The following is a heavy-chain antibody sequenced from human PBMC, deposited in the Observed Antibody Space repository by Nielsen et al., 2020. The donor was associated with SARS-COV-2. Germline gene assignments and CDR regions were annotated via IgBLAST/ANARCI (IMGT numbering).Heavy chain of an antibody. V-gene: IGHV3-23*01. J-gene: IGHJ6*02. CDR2: ISGSGGST. D-gene: IGHD2-2*01. CDR3: AKARSTSPYYYYYYGMDV. Sequence: GESLKISCAASGFTFSSYAMSWVRQAPGKGLEWVSAISGSGGSTYYADSVKGRFTISRDNSKNTLYLQMNSLRAEDTAVYYCAKARSTSPYYYYYYGMDVWGQGTTVTVSS. CDR1: GFTFSSYA.